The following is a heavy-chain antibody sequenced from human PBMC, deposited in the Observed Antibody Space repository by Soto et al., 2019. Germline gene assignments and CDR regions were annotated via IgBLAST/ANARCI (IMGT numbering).Heavy chain of an antibody. V-gene: IGHV4-39*01. CDR3: AAGGGLPRYY. D-gene: IGHD5-12*01. Sequence: SETLSLTCTVSGGSISSSSHYWGWIRQPPGKGLEWIGSIYYSGSTYYNPSLKSRVTISVDTSKNQFSLKLRSVTAADTAVYYCAAGGGLPRYYWGQGTLVTVSS. CDR1: GGSISSSSHY. J-gene: IGHJ4*02. CDR2: IYYSGST.